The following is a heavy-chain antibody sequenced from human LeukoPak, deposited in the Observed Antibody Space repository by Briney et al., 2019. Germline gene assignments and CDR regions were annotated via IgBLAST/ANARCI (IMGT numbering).Heavy chain of an antibody. D-gene: IGHD3-10*01. J-gene: IGHJ6*03. CDR3: ARLKSGSGSYYNPPYYYYYMDV. CDR2: IYYSGST. Sequence: SETLSLTCTVSGYSISSGYYWGWIRQPPGKGLEWIGSIYYSGSTYYNPSLKSRVTISVDTSKNQFSLKLSSVTAADTAVYYCARLKSGSGSYYNPPYYYYYMDVWGKGTTVTISS. CDR1: GYSISSGYY. V-gene: IGHV4-38-2*02.